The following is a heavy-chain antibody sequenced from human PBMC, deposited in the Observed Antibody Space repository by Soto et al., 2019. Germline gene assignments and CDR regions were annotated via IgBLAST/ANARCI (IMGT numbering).Heavy chain of an antibody. J-gene: IGHJ4*01. CDR3: ARQGGSAGLGLDY. CDR2: ISPSDSDT. D-gene: IGHD6-25*01. Sequence: GESLKISCKGSGYTFTSDWIAWVRQMPGKGLEWMGIISPSDSDTRYSPSFQGQVTMSADKSISTAYLEWSRLKASDTAKYYCARQGGSAGLGLDYRGQGTLVTVSS. V-gene: IGHV5-51*01. CDR1: GYTFTSDW.